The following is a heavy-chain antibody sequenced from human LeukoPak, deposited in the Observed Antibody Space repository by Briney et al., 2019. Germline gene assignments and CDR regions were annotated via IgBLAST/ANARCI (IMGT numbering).Heavy chain of an antibody. CDR2: ISSSSSYI. D-gene: IGHD3-16*01. J-gene: IGHJ4*02. Sequence: GGSLRLSCAASGFTFSSYSMNWVRQAPGKGLEWVSSISSSSSYIYYADSVKGRFTISRDNAKNSLYLQMNSLRAEDTAVYYCARDYDYVWGRPLYYFDYWGQGTLVTVSS. CDR1: GFTFSSYS. V-gene: IGHV3-21*01. CDR3: ARDYDYVWGRPLYYFDY.